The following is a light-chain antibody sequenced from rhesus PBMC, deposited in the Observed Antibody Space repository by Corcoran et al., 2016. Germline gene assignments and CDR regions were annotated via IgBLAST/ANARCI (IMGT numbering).Light chain of an antibody. V-gene: IGKV1-74*01. Sequence: DIQMTQSPSSLSASVGDRVTITCRASENVNHYLNWYQQKPGKAPKLLIYKASTLQSGVPSRFSGSGSGTDYTFTISSLQPEDVSTYYCQHGYGTPFTFGPVTKLDIK. CDR2: KAS. CDR1: ENVNHY. J-gene: IGKJ3*01. CDR3: QHGYGTPFT.